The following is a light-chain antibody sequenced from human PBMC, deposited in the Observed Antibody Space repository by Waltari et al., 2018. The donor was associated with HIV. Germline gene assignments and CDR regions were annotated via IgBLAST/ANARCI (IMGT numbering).Light chain of an antibody. CDR3: AAWDDSLSGVV. CDR2: TNN. Sequence: QSVMTQPPSASGTPGQSVTISCSGSSSNIGNNPVNWYQQLPGTAPKLLIYTNNQRPSGVPVLFSGSMSGTSAALAISGLQSEDEADDYCAAWDDSLSGVVFGGGTKLTVL. V-gene: IGLV1-44*01. J-gene: IGLJ2*01. CDR1: SSNIGNNP.